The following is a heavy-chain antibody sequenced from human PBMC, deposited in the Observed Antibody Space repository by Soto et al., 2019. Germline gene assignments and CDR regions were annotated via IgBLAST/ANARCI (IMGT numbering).Heavy chain of an antibody. CDR1: GGSISSSSYY. CDR3: ARHTRNQFDP. V-gene: IGHV4-39*01. CDR2: IYYSGST. Sequence: SETLSLTCTVSGGSISSSSYYWGWILQPPGKGLEWIGSIYYSGSTYYNPSLKSRVTISVDTSKSQFSLKLSSVTAADTAVYYCARHTRNQFDPWGQGTLVTVSS. J-gene: IGHJ5*02.